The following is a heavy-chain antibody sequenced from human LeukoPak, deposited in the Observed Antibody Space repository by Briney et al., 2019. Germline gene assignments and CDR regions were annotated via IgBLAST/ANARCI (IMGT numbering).Heavy chain of an antibody. CDR2: IYYSGST. CDR3: ALGVTTFWTSFDY. J-gene: IGHJ4*02. D-gene: IGHD3/OR15-3a*01. CDR1: GGSISSGGYY. Sequence: PSETLSLTCTVSGGSISSGGYYWSWICQHPGKGLEWIGYIYYSGSTYYNPSLKSRVTISVDTSKNQFSLKLSSVTAADTAVYYCALGVTTFWTSFDYWGQGTLVTVSS. V-gene: IGHV4-31*03.